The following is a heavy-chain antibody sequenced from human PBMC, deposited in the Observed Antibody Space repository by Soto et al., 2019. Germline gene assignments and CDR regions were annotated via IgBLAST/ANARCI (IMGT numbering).Heavy chain of an antibody. V-gene: IGHV3-23*01. D-gene: IGHD6-13*01. Sequence: EVQLLESGGGLVQPGGSLRLSCAASGFTFRNYAMSWVRQAPGKGLEWVSAISGDGGTTYYADSVKGRLTISRDNSKNTLYLQLKSLRAADTASYYCPKDQYGSSSWPLDFDFWGQGTLVTVSP. CDR2: ISGDGGTT. CDR3: PKDQYGSSSWPLDFDF. J-gene: IGHJ4*02. CDR1: GFTFRNYA.